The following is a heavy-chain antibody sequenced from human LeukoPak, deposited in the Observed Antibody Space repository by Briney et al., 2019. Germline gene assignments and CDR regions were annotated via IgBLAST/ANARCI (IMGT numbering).Heavy chain of an antibody. CDR1: GGSISSGSYY. J-gene: IGHJ4*02. V-gene: IGHV4-61*02. CDR3: ASALDYYGSGSYGY. CDR2: IYTSGST. Sequence: SETLSLTCTVSGGSISSGSYYWSWIRQPAGKGLEWIGRIYTSGSTDYNPSLKSRVTISVDTSKNQFSLKLSSVTAADTAVYYCASALDYYGSGSYGYWGQGTLVTVSS. D-gene: IGHD3-10*01.